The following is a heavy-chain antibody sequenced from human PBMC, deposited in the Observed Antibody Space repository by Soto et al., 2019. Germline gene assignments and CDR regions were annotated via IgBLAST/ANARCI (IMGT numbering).Heavy chain of an antibody. CDR2: IITYFGAA. J-gene: IGHJ6*02. Sequence: GASVKVSCKASGDRFSTYAFNWVRQAPGQGLEWLGGIITYFGAAMYAQKFQGRVTITADEVTTTAYMELSGLRSEDTAVYFCARGGKERLLGSGMDVWGQ. V-gene: IGHV1-69*13. D-gene: IGHD5-12*01. CDR3: ARGGKERLLGSGMDV. CDR1: GDRFSTYA.